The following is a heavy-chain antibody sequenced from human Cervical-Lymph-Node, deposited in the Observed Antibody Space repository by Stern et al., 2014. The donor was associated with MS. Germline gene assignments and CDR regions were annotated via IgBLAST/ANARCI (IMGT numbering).Heavy chain of an antibody. D-gene: IGHD5-24*01. CDR3: ARGNLDGYTDNWFDP. CDR2: IIPIFGTA. V-gene: IGHV1-69*01. CDR1: GGTFSSYA. Sequence: QVQLVQSGAEVTTPPSSPKFSCKASGGTFSSYAISWVRQAPGQGLEWLGGIIPIFGTANYAQKFQGRVKITADESTSTAYMELSSLRSEDTAVYYCARGNLDGYTDNWFDPWGQGTLVTVSS. J-gene: IGHJ5*02.